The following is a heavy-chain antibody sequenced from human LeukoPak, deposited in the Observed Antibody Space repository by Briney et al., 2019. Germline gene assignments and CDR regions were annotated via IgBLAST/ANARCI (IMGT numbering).Heavy chain of an antibody. Sequence: TGGSLRLSCAASGSSFNTYNMNWVRQAPGKGLEWVSSISSSSSDIHYADSVKGRFTISRDNPKNSLYLQMNSLRAEDTAVYYCASQYFMDVWGKGTTVTVSS. J-gene: IGHJ6*03. CDR1: GSSFNTYN. CDR3: ASQYFMDV. V-gene: IGHV3-21*01. CDR2: ISSSSSDI.